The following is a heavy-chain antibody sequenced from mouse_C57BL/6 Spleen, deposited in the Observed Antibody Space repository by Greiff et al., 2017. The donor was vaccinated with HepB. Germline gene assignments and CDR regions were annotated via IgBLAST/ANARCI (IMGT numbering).Heavy chain of an antibody. CDR3: ASRAGLCGFAY. D-gene: IGHD2-4*01. CDR1: GYTFTSYW. CDR2: IDPSDSYT. J-gene: IGHJ3*01. Sequence: QVQLQQPGAELVKPGASVKLSCKASGYTFTSYWMQWVKQRPGQGLEWIGEIDPSDSYTNYTQKFKGKATLTVDTSSSTAYMQLSSLTSEDAAVYYCASRAGLCGFAYWGQGTLVTVSA. V-gene: IGHV1-50*01.